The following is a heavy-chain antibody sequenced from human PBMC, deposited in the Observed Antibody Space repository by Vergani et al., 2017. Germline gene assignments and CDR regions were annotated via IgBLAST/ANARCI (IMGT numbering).Heavy chain of an antibody. V-gene: IGHV1-69*12. J-gene: IGHJ3*02. D-gene: IGHD4/OR15-4a*01. CDR1: GGTFSSYA. CDR2: IIPIFGTA. Sequence: QVQLVQSGAEVKKPGSSVKVSCKASGGTFSSYAISWVRQAPGQGLEWMGGIIPIFGTANYAQKFQVRVTITADESTSTAYMELSSLRSEDTAVYYCAREEENYGVGTPRGAFDIWGQGTMVTVSS. CDR3: AREEENYGVGTPRGAFDI.